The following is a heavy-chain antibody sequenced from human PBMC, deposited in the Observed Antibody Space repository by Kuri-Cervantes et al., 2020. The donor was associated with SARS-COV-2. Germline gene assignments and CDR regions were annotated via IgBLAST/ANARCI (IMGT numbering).Heavy chain of an antibody. Sequence: AETLSLTCTVSGGSISSSTYYWGWIRQAPGKGLEWVSYISSSGSTIYYADSVKGRFTIYRDNAKNSLYLQMNSLRAEDTAVYYCARDAYPGTNYYYGMDVWGQGTTVTVSS. CDR2: ISSSGSTI. V-gene: IGHV3-11*01. J-gene: IGHJ6*02. CDR1: GGSISSSTYY. D-gene: IGHD1-1*01. CDR3: ARDAYPGTNYYYGMDV.